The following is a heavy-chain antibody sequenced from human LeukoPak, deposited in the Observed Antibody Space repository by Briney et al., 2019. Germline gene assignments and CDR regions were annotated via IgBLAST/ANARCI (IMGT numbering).Heavy chain of an antibody. CDR3: ARGPQWRGDSYYMDV. Sequence: ASVKVSCKGSGYTFTNFDINWVRQATGQGLEWMGWMNPNSGNTDSAQKLQGRVTMTMNTSITTAYIELSSLRSEDTAVYYCARGPQWRGDSYYMDVWGRGTTVTVSS. V-gene: IGHV1-8*01. CDR1: GYTFTNFD. D-gene: IGHD6-19*01. J-gene: IGHJ6*03. CDR2: MNPNSGNT.